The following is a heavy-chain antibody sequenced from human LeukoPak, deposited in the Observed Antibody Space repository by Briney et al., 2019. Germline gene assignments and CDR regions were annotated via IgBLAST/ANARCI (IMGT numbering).Heavy chain of an antibody. CDR3: ARHVVPAANLDY. CDR2: IDPSDSYT. D-gene: IGHD2-2*01. Sequence: GESLKISCKGSGYSFTSYWISWVRQMPGKGLEWMGRIDPSDSYTNYSPSFQGHVTISADKSISTAYLQWSSLKASDTAMYYCARHVVPAANLDYWGQGTLVTVSS. CDR1: GYSFTSYW. J-gene: IGHJ4*02. V-gene: IGHV5-10-1*01.